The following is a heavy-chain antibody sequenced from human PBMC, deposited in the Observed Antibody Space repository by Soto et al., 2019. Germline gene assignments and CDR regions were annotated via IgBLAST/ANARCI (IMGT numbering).Heavy chain of an antibody. D-gene: IGHD3-10*01. CDR3: ARLPRYGSGTYPEF. CDR1: GCSISGSGGL. CDR2: IYHNGNT. J-gene: IGHJ4*02. Sequence: QLHLQESGPGLVKPSETLSLTCTVSGCSISGSGGLWGWIRQPPGKGLESIGTIYHNGNTYYDPCVWSRVTMSVDTSKNEFSLNLNSLTAADTAVYYCARLPRYGSGTYPEFWGQGSMGTVSS. V-gene: IGHV4-39*01.